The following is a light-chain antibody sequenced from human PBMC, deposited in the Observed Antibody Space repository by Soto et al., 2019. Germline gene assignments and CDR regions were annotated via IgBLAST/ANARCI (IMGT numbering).Light chain of an antibody. Sequence: EIVLTQSPGTLSLSPGDRATLSCRASQSVSRNSLAWYQQKPGHAPRLLIYGASSRASGIPERFSGSGSGTDFILTISRLEPEDFAVFYCQQYGSSLYTFGQGTKLEIK. CDR2: GAS. V-gene: IGKV3-20*01. J-gene: IGKJ2*01. CDR3: QQYGSSLYT. CDR1: QSVSRNS.